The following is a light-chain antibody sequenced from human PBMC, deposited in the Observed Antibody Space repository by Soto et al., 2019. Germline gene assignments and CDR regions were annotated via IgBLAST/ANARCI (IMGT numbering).Light chain of an antibody. CDR2: DAS. Sequence: DIQMTQSPATLSASVGDRVTITCRASQSISSWLAWYQQKPGKAPKLLIYDASSLESGVPSRFSGSGSGTEFTLTISSLQPDDFATYYCQQYNSYPWKFGQGTKVDI. V-gene: IGKV1-5*01. J-gene: IGKJ1*01. CDR3: QQYNSYPWK. CDR1: QSISSW.